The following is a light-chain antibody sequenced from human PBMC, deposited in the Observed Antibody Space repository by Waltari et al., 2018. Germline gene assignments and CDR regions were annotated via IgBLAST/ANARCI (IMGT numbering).Light chain of an antibody. CDR2: DFDVS. V-gene: IGLV2-14*01. CDR3: SSYSSSNTWV. J-gene: IGLJ3*02. Sequence: QSALTQPASAYGYSGLSINILCTGSSSDVGGYYYVSCYPQHPGKSPKLILYDFDVSKRPSGVSDGFAGSKSGNTASLTIAGLQADDEADYYCSSYSSSNTWVFGGGTKLTVL. CDR1: SSDVGGYYY.